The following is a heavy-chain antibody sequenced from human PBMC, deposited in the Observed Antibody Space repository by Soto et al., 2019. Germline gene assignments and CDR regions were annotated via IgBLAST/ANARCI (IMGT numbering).Heavy chain of an antibody. V-gene: IGHV1-46*01. CDR2: INPSGGST. D-gene: IGHD6-19*01. CDR1: GYTFTSYY. Sequence: ASVKVSCKASGYTFTSYYMHWVRQAPGQGLEWMGIINPSGGSTSYAQKFQGRVTMTRDTSTSTVYMELSSLRSEDTAVYYCARVGEQWLLLWYFDYWGQGTLVTVSS. CDR3: ARVGEQWLLLWYFDY. J-gene: IGHJ4*02.